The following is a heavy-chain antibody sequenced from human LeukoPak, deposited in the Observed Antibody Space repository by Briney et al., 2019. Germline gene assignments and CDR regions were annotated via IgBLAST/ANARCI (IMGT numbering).Heavy chain of an antibody. CDR3: ERVASGSYPSYYYGMDV. CDR1: GFTFSSYA. CDR2: ISSKGGST. V-gene: IGHV3-64*01. Sequence: GGSLRLSCAASGFTFSSYAMHWGRQAPGKGLEYVSAISSKGGSTYYANSVKGRFTISRDNSKNTLYLQMGSLRAEDMAVYYCERVASGSYPSYYYGMDVWGQGTTVTVSS. J-gene: IGHJ6*02. D-gene: IGHD1-26*01.